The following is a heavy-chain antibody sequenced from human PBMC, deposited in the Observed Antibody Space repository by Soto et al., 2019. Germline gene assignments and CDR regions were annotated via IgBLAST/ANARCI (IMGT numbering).Heavy chain of an antibody. D-gene: IGHD3-22*01. V-gene: IGHV4-31*03. CDR3: ARGYDSRAAAPLDY. CDR1: GGSISSGGYY. CDR2: IYYSGST. Sequence: QVQLQESGPGLVKPSQTLSLTCTVSGGSISSGGYYWSWIRQHPGKGLEWIGYIYYSGSTYYNPSLKRRVTISADTSKNQFSLKLSSVTAADTAVYYCARGYDSRAAAPLDYWGQGILVTVSS. J-gene: IGHJ4*02.